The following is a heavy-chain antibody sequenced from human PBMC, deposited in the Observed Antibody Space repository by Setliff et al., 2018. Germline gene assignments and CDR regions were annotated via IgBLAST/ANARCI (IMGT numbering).Heavy chain of an antibody. Sequence: GGSLRLSCAASGFTFSTYAMSWVRQAPGKGLEWVSTIYSGDRNTFYTDSVKGRFTIFRDGSKNTLFLHMTSLRAEDTAIYYCVKDVVGYSSTWPRRDYFDCWGQGTLVTVSS. D-gene: IGHD6-13*01. V-gene: IGHV3-23*03. CDR1: GFTFSTYA. CDR2: IYSGDRNT. J-gene: IGHJ4*02. CDR3: VKDVVGYSSTWPRRDYFDC.